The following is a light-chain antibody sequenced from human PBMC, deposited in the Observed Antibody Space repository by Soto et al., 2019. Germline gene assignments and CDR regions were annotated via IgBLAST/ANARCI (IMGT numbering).Light chain of an antibody. CDR2: STS. J-gene: IGKJ2*01. CDR3: QQLGGSPPMYT. CDR1: QSVSSKY. V-gene: IGKV3-20*01. Sequence: EIVLAQSPGTLSLSPGERATLSCRASQSVSSKYLAWYQQKPGQAPRLLIYSTSSRATGIPDRFSGSGSGTDFTLTIASLEPEDFAVYYCQQLGGSPPMYTFGQGTKVEMK.